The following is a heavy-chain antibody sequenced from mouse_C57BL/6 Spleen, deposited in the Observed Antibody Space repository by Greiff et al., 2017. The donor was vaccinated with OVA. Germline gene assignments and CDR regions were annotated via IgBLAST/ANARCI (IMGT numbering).Heavy chain of an antibody. J-gene: IGHJ4*01. Sequence: QVQLQQSGTELVKPGASVKLSCKASGYTFTSYWMHWVKQRPGQGLEWIGNINPSYGGTNYNEKFKSKATLTVDKSSSTAYMQLSSLTSEDSAVYYCARYYGSSYNAMDYWGQGTSVTVSS. CDR3: ARYYGSSYNAMDY. D-gene: IGHD1-1*01. V-gene: IGHV1-53*01. CDR1: GYTFTSYW. CDR2: INPSYGGT.